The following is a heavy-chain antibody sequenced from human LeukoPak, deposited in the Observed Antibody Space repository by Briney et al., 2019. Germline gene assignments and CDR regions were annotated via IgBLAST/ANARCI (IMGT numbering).Heavy chain of an antibody. V-gene: IGHV3-23*01. CDR2: ISGGGIST. D-gene: IGHD1-26*01. CDR3: AKGNIVGAAGGAFDI. J-gene: IGHJ3*02. Sequence: GGSLRLSCAASGFTFNSNFMSWVRQAPGKGLEWVSAISGGGISTYYADSVKGRFTISRDNSKNTLYLQMNNLRAEDTAVYYCAKGNIVGAAGGAFDIWGQGTMVTVSS. CDR1: GFTFNSNF.